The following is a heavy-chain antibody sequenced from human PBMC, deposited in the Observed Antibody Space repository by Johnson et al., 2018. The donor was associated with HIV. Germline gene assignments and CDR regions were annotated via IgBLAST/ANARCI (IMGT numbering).Heavy chain of an antibody. D-gene: IGHD1-26*01. CDR3: ARGVEGAGAFDI. V-gene: IGHV3-66*02. CDR1: GFTFSMSS. J-gene: IGHJ3*02. Sequence: VQLVESGGGVVQPGRSLRLSCAASGFTFSMSSMHWVRQAPGKGLEWVAFIYSGGSTYYADFVKGRFTISRDNSKNTLYLQTNSLRAEDTAVYYCARGVEGAGAFDIWGQGTMVTVSS. CDR2: IYSGGST.